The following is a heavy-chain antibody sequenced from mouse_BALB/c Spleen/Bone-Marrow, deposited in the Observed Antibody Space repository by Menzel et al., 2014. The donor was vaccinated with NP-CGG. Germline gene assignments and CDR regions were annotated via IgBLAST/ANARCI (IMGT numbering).Heavy chain of an antibody. Sequence: VHLVESGPGLVAPSQSLSTPCTVSGFSLTDYGVSWIRQPPGKGLEWLGVIWGVGTTYYNSALKSRLSISKDNSKSQVFLKMNSLQTDDTAIYYCAKIYYDFDGFAHWGQGTLVTVSA. J-gene: IGHJ3*01. CDR2: IWGVGTT. CDR1: GFSLTDYG. CDR3: AKIYYDFDGFAH. V-gene: IGHV2-6-5*01. D-gene: IGHD2-4*01.